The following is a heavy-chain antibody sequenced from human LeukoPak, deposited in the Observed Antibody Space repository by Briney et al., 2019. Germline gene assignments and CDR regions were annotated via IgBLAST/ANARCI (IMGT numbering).Heavy chain of an antibody. Sequence: GGPLRLSCAASGFTYDDYTMYWVRQAPGKGLEWVSLISWDGGTRYYADFVKGRFIISRDKSKNTLYLQMNSLRAEDTAVYYCASPYSYSKGAFDIWGQGTMVTVSS. CDR1: GFTYDDYT. CDR2: ISWDGGTR. CDR3: ASPYSYSKGAFDI. V-gene: IGHV3-43*01. D-gene: IGHD2-21*01. J-gene: IGHJ3*02.